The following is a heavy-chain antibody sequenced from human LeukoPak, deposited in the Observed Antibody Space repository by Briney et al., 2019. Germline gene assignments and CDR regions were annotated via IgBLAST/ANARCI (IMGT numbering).Heavy chain of an antibody. CDR2: ISSSGNTI. Sequence: GSLRLSCVVSGFTFSTYEMNWVRQAPGKGLEWVSYISSSGNTIFYADSVRGRFTISRDNAKNSLYLQMNSLRAEDTAVYYCAREGQDLFDYRGQGTLVTVSS. CDR3: AREGQDLFDY. J-gene: IGHJ4*02. V-gene: IGHV3-48*03. CDR1: GFTFSTYE. D-gene: IGHD2-15*01.